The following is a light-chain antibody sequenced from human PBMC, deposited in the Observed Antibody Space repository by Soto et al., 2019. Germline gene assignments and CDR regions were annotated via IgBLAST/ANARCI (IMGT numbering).Light chain of an antibody. Sequence: EIVLTQSPGTLSLSPGERATLSCRASQSVSSNYLAWYQQRPGQAPRLLIYGASSTAIGNPDRFSGSGSGTDFTLTIRRLEPEDSAVYYCQQYSNSPRTFGQGTKVEI. CDR3: QQYSNSPRT. J-gene: IGKJ1*01. CDR1: QSVSSNY. CDR2: GAS. V-gene: IGKV3-20*01.